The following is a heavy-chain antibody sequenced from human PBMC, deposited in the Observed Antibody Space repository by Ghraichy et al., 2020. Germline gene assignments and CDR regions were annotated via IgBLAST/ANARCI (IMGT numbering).Heavy chain of an antibody. CDR3: ARGLGEQHLID. D-gene: IGHD6-13*01. V-gene: IGHV3-48*01. CDR1: GFTFSGFS. Sequence: GGSLRLSCSASGFTFSGFSMTWVRQAPGRGLEWIAYINLRSTSIYYADSVEGRFTVSRDNAKNSLFLHMDSLTAEDTAVYYCARGLGEQHLIDWGQGTLVTVSS. CDR2: INLRSTSI. J-gene: IGHJ4*02.